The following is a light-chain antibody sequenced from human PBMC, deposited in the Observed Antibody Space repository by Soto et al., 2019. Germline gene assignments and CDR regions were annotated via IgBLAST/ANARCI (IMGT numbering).Light chain of an antibody. V-gene: IGLV1-40*01. CDR2: GNT. J-gene: IGLJ2*01. Sequence: QSVLTQPPSLSGAPGQNIIISCTGGGSNIGAGFDVHWYQQLPGTAPKLLIYGNTNRPSGVPDRFSGSKSGTSASLVITGLQADDEADYYCQSYDTGLSGPVVFGGGTKVTLL. CDR1: GSNIGAGFD. CDR3: QSYDTGLSGPVV.